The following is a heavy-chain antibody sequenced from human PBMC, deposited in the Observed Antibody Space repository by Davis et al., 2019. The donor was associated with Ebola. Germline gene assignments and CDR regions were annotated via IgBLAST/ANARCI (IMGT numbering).Heavy chain of an antibody. D-gene: IGHD6-6*01. V-gene: IGHV3-30*18. CDR3: AKKTNEYSSSSNDF. CDR2: VSFDGSVT. CDR1: GFTFSHFG. Sequence: GESLKISCAASGFTFSHFGMHWVRQAPGKGLEWVAVVSFDGSVTHYGDSLRGRFAVSRDNFRNTVSLQMSRLRNEDTGVYYCAKKTNEYSSSSNDFWGQGIRVTVS. J-gene: IGHJ4*02.